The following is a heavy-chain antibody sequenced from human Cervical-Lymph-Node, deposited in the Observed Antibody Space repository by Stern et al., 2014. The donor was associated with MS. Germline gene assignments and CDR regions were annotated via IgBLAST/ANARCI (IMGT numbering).Heavy chain of an antibody. D-gene: IGHD4-17*01. Sequence: VQLVESGSGLVKLSQTLSLTCAVSGGSISSGGYSWSWIRQPPGKGLEWIGYIYHSGSTYYNPSLKSRVPISVDRSKNQFSLKLSSVTAADTAVYYCARSSTVTPNAFDIWGQGTMVTVSS. CDR2: IYHSGST. CDR3: ARSSTVTPNAFDI. J-gene: IGHJ3*02. V-gene: IGHV4-30-2*01. CDR1: GGSISSGGYS.